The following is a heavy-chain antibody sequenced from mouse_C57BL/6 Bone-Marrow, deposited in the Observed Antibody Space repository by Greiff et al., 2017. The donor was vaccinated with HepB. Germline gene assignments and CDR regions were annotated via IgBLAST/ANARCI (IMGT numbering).Heavy chain of an antibody. D-gene: IGHD2-14*01. CDR2: INTGGTYT. CDR1: GFTFSTSG. V-gene: IGHV5-6*01. Sequence: EVMLVESGGDLVKPGGSLKLSCTASGFTFSTSGMSWVRQTPDKRLEWVATINTGGTYTYYPDSVKGRFPISKDAAKNTLFLLMSSLRSEDSAIYYCARDRFDYYFDYWGQGTTLTVSS. J-gene: IGHJ2*01. CDR3: ARDRFDYYFDY.